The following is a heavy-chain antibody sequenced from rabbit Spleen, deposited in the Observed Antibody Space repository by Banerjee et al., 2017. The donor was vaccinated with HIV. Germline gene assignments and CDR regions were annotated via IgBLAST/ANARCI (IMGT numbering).Heavy chain of an antibody. CDR3: ARDLTGVIGWNFGW. J-gene: IGHJ3*01. CDR1: GFSFSNIYY. V-gene: IGHV1S40*01. Sequence: QSLEESGGGLVKPGASLTLTCKASGFSFSNIYYMCWVRQAPGKGPEWIGCIYTGVGNTYYASWAKGRFTITRSTSLNTVTLQMTSLTAADTATYFCARDLTGVIGWNFGWWGQGTLVTVS. CDR2: IYTGVGNT. D-gene: IGHD4-1*01.